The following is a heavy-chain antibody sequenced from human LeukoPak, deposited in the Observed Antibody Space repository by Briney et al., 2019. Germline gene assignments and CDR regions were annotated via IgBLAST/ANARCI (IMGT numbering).Heavy chain of an antibody. D-gene: IGHD2-15*01. V-gene: IGHV3-64*01. Sequence: GGSLRLSCAASGFTFSSYPMHWVRQAPGKGLEYVSGINNNGVTTYYANSVKGRFTISRDNSKNTLYLQMGSLRAEDMAVYYCARTLVVATLIPFDYWGQGTLVTVSS. CDR3: ARTLVVATLIPFDY. J-gene: IGHJ4*02. CDR2: INNNGVTT. CDR1: GFTFSSYP.